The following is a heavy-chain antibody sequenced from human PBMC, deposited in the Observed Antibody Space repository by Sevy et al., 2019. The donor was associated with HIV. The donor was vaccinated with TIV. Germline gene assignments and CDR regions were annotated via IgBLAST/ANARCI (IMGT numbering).Heavy chain of an antibody. V-gene: IGHV3-48*03. CDR2: IRTSGDTI. D-gene: IGHD3-10*01. J-gene: IGHJ5*02. CDR1: GFTFSDDQ. CDR3: APGSLS. Sequence: GGSLRLSCAASGFTFSDDQMNWVRQAPGKGLEWVSYIRTSGDTIYYADSVEGRFTISRDNAKNSLYLQMSSLRVEDTAIYYCAPGSLSWGQGTLVTVSS.